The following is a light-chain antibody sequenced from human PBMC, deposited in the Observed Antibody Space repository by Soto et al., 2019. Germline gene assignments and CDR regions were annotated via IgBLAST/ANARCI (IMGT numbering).Light chain of an antibody. Sequence: DIQLTQSPSSLSASIGDSVTITCRASQSFSTYLNWYQQKPGKAPKLLIYAASVLQSGVPSRFRGSGSGPDFTLTISNLQPEDFATYYCQQSYSTPLTFGGGTKVDIK. CDR2: AAS. V-gene: IGKV1-39*01. J-gene: IGKJ4*01. CDR3: QQSYSTPLT. CDR1: QSFSTY.